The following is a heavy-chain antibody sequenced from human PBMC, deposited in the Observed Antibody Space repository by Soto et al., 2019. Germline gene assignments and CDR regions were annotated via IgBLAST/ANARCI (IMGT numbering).Heavy chain of an antibody. CDR2: INAHSGGT. Sequence: ASVKVSCKASGFSFTGYYIHWLRQAPGQGLEWMGWINAHSGGTEYAQKFQGRVTLTRDTSIATAYLTLTSLTSDDTALYYCARQNYDILTGPWDYWGQGTLVTVSS. CDR3: ARQNYDILTGPWDY. V-gene: IGHV1-2*02. D-gene: IGHD3-9*01. CDR1: GFSFTGYY. J-gene: IGHJ4*02.